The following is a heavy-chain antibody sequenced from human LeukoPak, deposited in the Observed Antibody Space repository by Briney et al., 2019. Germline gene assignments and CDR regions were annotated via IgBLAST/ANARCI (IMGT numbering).Heavy chain of an antibody. CDR2: ISAYNGNT. D-gene: IGHD5-18*01. CDR3: ARRGYSYGIYYFDY. V-gene: IGHV1-18*04. CDR1: GYTFTSYG. J-gene: IGHJ4*02. Sequence: ASVKVSCKASGYTFTSYGISWVRQAPGQGLEWMGWISAYNGNTNYTQKLQGRVTMTTDTSTSTAYMELRSLRSDDTAVYYCARRGYSYGIYYFDYWGQGTLVTVSS.